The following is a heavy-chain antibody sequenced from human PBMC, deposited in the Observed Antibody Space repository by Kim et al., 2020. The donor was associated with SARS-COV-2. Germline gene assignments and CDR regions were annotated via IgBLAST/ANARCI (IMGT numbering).Heavy chain of an antibody. CDR2: IYYSGST. CDR3: AGSITMVRGVITPYYYYYGMDV. J-gene: IGHJ6*02. D-gene: IGHD3-10*01. V-gene: IGHV4-59*01. Sequence: SETLSLTCTVSGGSISSYYWSWIRQPPGKGLEWIGYIYYSGSTNYNPSLKSRVTISVDTSKNQFSLKLSSVTAADTAVYYCAGSITMVRGVITPYYYYYGMDVWGQGTTVTVSS. CDR1: GGSISSYY.